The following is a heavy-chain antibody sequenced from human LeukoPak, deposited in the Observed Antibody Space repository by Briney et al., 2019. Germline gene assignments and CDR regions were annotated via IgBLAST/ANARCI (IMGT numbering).Heavy chain of an antibody. CDR3: ARVRCTSTSCFRDY. V-gene: IGHV3-48*01. CDR1: GFSLSNYG. D-gene: IGHD2-2*01. J-gene: IGHJ4*02. CDR2: ISSSRTTI. Sequence: GGSLGLSCAASGFSLSNYGLNWVRQAPGKGLEWVSYISSSRTTINYADSVKGRFTISRDNAKNSLYVQMSSLRAEDTAVYYCARVRCTSTSCFRDYWGQGTLVTVSS.